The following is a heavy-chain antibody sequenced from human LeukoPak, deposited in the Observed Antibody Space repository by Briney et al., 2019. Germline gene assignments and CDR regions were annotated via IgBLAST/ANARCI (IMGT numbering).Heavy chain of an antibody. J-gene: IGHJ6*03. V-gene: IGHV3-21*01. D-gene: IGHD4-23*01. CDR3: AREGGNGDYFYYMDV. CDR2: INWSSDYI. Sequence: GGSLRLSCAASGFTFRRYSMSWVRQAPGKGLEWVSPINWSSDYIYYADSVEGRFTISRDNAKNSMCLEMNSLRAEDTAVYFCAREGGNGDYFYYMDVWGKGTTVTVSS. CDR1: GFTFRRYS.